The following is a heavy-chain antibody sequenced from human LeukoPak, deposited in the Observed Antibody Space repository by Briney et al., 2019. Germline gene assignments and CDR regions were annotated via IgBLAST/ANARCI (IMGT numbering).Heavy chain of an antibody. CDR2: INHSGST. Sequence: KTSETLSLTCAVYGGSFSGYYWSWIRQPPGKGLERIGEINHSGSTNYNPSLKSRVTISVDTSKNQFSLKLSSVTAADTAVYYCARGLVRGLRTTNWFDPWGQGTLVTVSS. J-gene: IGHJ5*02. D-gene: IGHD3-10*01. V-gene: IGHV4-34*01. CDR3: ARGLVRGLRTTNWFDP. CDR1: GGSFSGYY.